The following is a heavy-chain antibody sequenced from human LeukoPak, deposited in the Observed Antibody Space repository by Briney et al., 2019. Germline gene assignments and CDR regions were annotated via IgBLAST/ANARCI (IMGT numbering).Heavy chain of an antibody. CDR2: ISSSGSIM. Sequence: GSLRLSCAASIFTFNSYEMHWVRQAPGKALEWVSYISSSGSIMYYADPVKGRLTISRGNAKHSLYLQMNSLRAEDSAGYYCVVGGYGDKRVDYWGQGTLVTVSS. J-gene: IGHJ4*02. CDR1: IFTFNSYE. CDR3: VVGGYGDKRVDY. V-gene: IGHV3-48*03. D-gene: IGHD4-17*01.